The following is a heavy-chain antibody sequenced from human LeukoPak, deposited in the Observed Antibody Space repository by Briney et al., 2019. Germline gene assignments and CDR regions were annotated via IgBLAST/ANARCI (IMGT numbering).Heavy chain of an antibody. J-gene: IGHJ5*02. CDR2: INHSGST. Sequence: PSETLSLTCAVYGGSFSGYYWSWIRQPPGKGLEWIGQINHSGSTNYNPSLKSRVTISVDTSMNQFSLKLSSVTAADTAVYYCAREGTTVTRGLDPWGQGTLVTVSS. V-gene: IGHV4-34*01. D-gene: IGHD4-17*01. CDR1: GGSFSGYY. CDR3: AREGTTVTRGLDP.